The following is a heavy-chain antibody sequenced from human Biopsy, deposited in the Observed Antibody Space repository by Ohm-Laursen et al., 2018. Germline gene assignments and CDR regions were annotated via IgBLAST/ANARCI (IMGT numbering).Heavy chain of an antibody. J-gene: IGHJ6*02. Sequence: SVKVSCKGSEFSFCRYDMHWVRQAPGRGLEWMGIISPSGGGTMDTQKFQDRLTMTRDTSTSTVHMELKSLKSEDTAVYYCAIFEGYSDDNLDYEHYGMDVWGQGTTVTVSS. CDR2: ISPSGGGT. CDR3: AIFEGYSDDNLDYEHYGMDV. CDR1: EFSFCRYD. D-gene: IGHD1-26*01. V-gene: IGHV1-46*01.